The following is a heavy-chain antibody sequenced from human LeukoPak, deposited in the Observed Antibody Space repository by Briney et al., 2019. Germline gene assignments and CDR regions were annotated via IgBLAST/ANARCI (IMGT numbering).Heavy chain of an antibody. CDR1: GFTFSSYA. CDR2: ISGSGGST. J-gene: IGHJ5*02. V-gene: IGHV3-23*01. CDR3: AKGQASVAGTGENWFDP. D-gene: IGHD6-19*01. Sequence: PGGTLRLSCAASGFTFSSYAMSWVRQAPGKGLEWVSAISGSGGSTYYADSVKGRFTISRDNSKNTLYLQMNSLRAEDTAVYYCAKGQASVAGTGENWFDPWGQGTLVTVSS.